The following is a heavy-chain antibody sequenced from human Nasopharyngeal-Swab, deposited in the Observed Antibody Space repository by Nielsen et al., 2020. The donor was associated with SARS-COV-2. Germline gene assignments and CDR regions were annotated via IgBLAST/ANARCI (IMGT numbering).Heavy chain of an antibody. D-gene: IGHD3-16*01. CDR3: AREGEVYAFDF. CDR1: GASISSYY. V-gene: IGHV4-59*01. Sequence: SETLSLTCTVSGASISSYYWSWIRQPPGKRLEWIGYIHNSEITRYNPSLKSRVTMSVDTSKNQFSLKLSSVTAADTAVYYWAREGEVYAFDFWGQGTVVTVSS. J-gene: IGHJ3*01. CDR2: IHNSEIT.